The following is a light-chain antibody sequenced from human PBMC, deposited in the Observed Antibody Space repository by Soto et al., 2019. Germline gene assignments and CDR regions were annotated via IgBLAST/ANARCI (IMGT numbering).Light chain of an antibody. V-gene: IGLV2-14*01. Sequence: QSVLTQPASVSGSPGQSITISCTGTSSDVGAYNYVSWYQQHPGKAPKFMIYEVSNRPSGVSNRFSGSKSGYTASLTISGLQAEDEADYYCSSYTSSSTLVFGSGTKVTVL. CDR2: EVS. J-gene: IGLJ1*01. CDR3: SSYTSSSTLV. CDR1: SSDVGAYNY.